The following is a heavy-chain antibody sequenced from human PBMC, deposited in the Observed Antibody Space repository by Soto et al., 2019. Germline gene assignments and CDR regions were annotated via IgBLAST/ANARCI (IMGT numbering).Heavy chain of an antibody. D-gene: IGHD4-17*01. CDR1: GFTFSHYG. V-gene: IGHV3-21*01. CDR2: ISGDSNYI. J-gene: IGHJ4*02. CDR3: AKRGGTAYGPFDF. Sequence: EVQLVESGGGLVKPGGSLRLSCAASGFTFSHYGMNWVRQAPGKGLEWVSAISGDSNYIYYSDSVKGRFTISRDNAKNSLYLKRNSWRAEATAVYYWAKRGGTAYGPFDFWGQGTLVTVSS.